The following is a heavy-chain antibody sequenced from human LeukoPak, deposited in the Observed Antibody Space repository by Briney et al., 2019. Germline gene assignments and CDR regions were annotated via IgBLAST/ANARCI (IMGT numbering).Heavy chain of an antibody. J-gene: IGHJ1*01. Sequence: AASVKVSCKASGGTFSIYAISWVRQAPGQGLEWMGGIIPIFGTANYAQKFQGRVTITTDESKSTAYMELSSLRSEDTAVYYCARGSSSAEYFQHWGQGTLVTVSS. D-gene: IGHD6-6*01. CDR3: ARGSSSAEYFQH. CDR2: IIPIFGTA. V-gene: IGHV1-69*05. CDR1: GGTFSIYA.